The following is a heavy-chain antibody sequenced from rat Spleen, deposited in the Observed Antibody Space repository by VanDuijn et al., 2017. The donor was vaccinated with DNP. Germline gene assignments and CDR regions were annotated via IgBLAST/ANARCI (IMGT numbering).Heavy chain of an antibody. CDR2: IWSGGST. CDR1: GFSLTSNS. J-gene: IGHJ2*01. V-gene: IGHV2-1*01. D-gene: IGHD4-3*01. CDR3: TWGVYFDY. Sequence: QVQLKESGPGLVQPSQTLSLTCTVSGFSLTSNSVHWVRQPPGKGLEWVGAIWSGGSTDYNSALKSRLSISRDTSKSQVFLKMNSLQTEDTAIYFCTWGVYFDYWGQGVMVTVSS.